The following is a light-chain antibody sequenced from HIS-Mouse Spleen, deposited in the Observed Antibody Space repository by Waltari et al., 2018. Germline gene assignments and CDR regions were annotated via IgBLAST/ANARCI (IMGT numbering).Light chain of an antibody. V-gene: IGLV3-21*03. Sequence: SYVLTQPPSVSVAPGKTARITCGGNNIGSESVHWYQQKPGQAPVLVVYDDRDRPSGIPERFACSNSGNTATLTISRGEAGDEADYYCQVWDSSSDHVVFGGGTKLTVL. CDR3: QVWDSSSDHVV. J-gene: IGLJ2*01. CDR2: DDR. CDR1: NIGSES.